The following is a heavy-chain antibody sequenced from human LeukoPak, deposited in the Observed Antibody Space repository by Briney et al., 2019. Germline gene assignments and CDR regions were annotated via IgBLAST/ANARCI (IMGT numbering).Heavy chain of an antibody. J-gene: IGHJ4*02. V-gene: IGHV4-61*02. CDR3: ARERADFHFWSGYYDY. Sequence: SQTLSLTCTVSGGSISSGSYYWSWIRQPAGKGLECIRRIYTSGSANYNPSLKRRVTISVDTSKNQFSLKLSSVTGADTAVYYCARERADFHFWSGYYDYWAQGTQVTVSS. CDR1: GGSISSGSYY. D-gene: IGHD3-3*02. CDR2: IYTSGSA.